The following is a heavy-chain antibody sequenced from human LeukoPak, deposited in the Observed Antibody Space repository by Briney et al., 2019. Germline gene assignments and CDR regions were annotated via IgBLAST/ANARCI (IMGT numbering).Heavy chain of an antibody. V-gene: IGHV4-4*07. CDR2: IYTSGST. D-gene: IGHD6-25*01. J-gene: IGHJ6*03. Sequence: PSETLSLTCTVSGDSISSYYWSWIRQPAGKGLEWIGRIYTSGSTNYNPSFKSRVTMSVDTSKNQFSLKLSSVTAADTAVYYCARSARSYYYYYMDVWGKGTTVTVSS. CDR3: ARSARSYYYYYMDV. CDR1: GDSISSYY.